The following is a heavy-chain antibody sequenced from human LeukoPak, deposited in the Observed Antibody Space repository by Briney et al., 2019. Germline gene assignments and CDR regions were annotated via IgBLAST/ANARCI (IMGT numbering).Heavy chain of an antibody. CDR2: ISYDGSNK. J-gene: IGHJ4*02. V-gene: IGHV3-30*18. CDR3: AKGTYDFWSALYYFDY. Sequence: GGSLRLSCAASRFTFSSYGMHWVRQAPGKGLEWVAVISYDGSNKYYADSVKGRFTISRDNSKNTLYLQMNSLRAEDTAVYYCAKGTYDFWSALYYFDYWGQGTLVTVSS. CDR1: RFTFSSYG. D-gene: IGHD3-3*01.